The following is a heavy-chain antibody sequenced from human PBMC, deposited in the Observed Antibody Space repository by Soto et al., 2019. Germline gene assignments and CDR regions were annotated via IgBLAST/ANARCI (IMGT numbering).Heavy chain of an antibody. J-gene: IGHJ4*02. CDR1: GGSISSGDYY. D-gene: IGHD3-16*01. V-gene: IGHV4-30-4*01. CDR2: IYYSGST. CDR3: ARLVYDTRLDYLYFDF. Sequence: SETLSLTCTVSGGSISSGDYYWSWIRQPPGKGLEWIGYIYYSGSTYYNPSLKSRVTISVDTSKNQFSLKLSSVTAADTAIYYCARLVYDTRLDYLYFDFWGQGAQVTVSS.